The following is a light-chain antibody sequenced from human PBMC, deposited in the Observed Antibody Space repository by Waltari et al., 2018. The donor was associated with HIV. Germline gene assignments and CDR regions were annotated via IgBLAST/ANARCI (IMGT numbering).Light chain of an antibody. Sequence: QSVLTQPPSASGTPGQRVTISCSGSSSNIGSNTVNWYQQLPGTAPKRLIYSNNQRPSGVPDRCSGSKSGTSASLAISGLQSEDEADYYCAAWDDSLNAWVFGGGTKLTVL. J-gene: IGLJ3*02. CDR2: SNN. V-gene: IGLV1-44*01. CDR1: SSNIGSNT. CDR3: AAWDDSLNAWV.